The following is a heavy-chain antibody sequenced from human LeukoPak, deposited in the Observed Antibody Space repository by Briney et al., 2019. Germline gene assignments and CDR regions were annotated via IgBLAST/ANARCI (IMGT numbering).Heavy chain of an antibody. CDR2: INAGNGNT. V-gene: IGHV1-3*01. Sequence: ASVKVSCKASGYTFTSYAMHWVRQAPGQRLEWMGWINAGNGNTKYSQKFQGRVTITRDTSVSTAYMELSSLRSEDTAVYYCARPPTAMVLHFDYWGQGTLVTVSS. J-gene: IGHJ4*02. CDR3: ARPPTAMVLHFDY. CDR1: GYTFTSYA. D-gene: IGHD5-18*01.